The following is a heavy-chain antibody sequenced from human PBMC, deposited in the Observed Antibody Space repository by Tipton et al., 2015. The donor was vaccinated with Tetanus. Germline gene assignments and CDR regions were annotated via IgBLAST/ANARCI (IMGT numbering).Heavy chain of an antibody. CDR3: ARWSRAEYSGSYYPYFDY. Sequence: SLRLSCTGSGFTLRDYSMSWLRQAPGKGLEWVSYISSRDNTIYYADSVKGRFTISRDDAKSSLYLHMYTVRADDTAVYYCARWSRAEYSGSYYPYFDYWGQGTLVTVSS. V-gene: IGHV3-11*01. D-gene: IGHD1-26*01. CDR1: GFTLRDYS. CDR2: ISSRDNTI. J-gene: IGHJ4*02.